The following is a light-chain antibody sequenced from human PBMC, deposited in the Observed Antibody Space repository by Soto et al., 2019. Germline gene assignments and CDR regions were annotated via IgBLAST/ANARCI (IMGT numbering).Light chain of an antibody. CDR2: GAS. V-gene: IGKV3-15*01. CDR3: QQYSNLPYT. CDR1: QSVSSK. J-gene: IGKJ2*01. Sequence: EIVMTQSPATLSLSPGERVTLSCRASQSVSSKLAWYQQKPGQAPRLLIYGASIRATDIPARFSGSGSGTAFTLTISRLQSEDFAIFYCQQYSNLPYTFGQGTKLEIK.